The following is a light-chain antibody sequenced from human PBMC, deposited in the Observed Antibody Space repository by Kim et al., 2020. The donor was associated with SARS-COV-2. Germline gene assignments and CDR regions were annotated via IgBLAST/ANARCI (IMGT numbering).Light chain of an antibody. CDR1: QDISNY. V-gene: IGKV1-27*01. CDR2: AAS. J-gene: IGKJ1*01. Sequence: DIQMTQSPSSLSASVGDRVTITCRASQDISNYLACFQLKPGKAPKLLIYAASALQPGVPSRFSGSGSGTDFTLTVTSLQPEDVATYYCQKCDSAPWTFGQGTKVYIK. CDR3: QKCDSAPWT.